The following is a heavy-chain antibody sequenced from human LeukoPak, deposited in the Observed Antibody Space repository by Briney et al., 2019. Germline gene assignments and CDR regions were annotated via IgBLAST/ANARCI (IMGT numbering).Heavy chain of an antibody. J-gene: IGHJ6*02. CDR3: ASHRRYYYGMDV. CDR2: IYYSGSA. CDR1: GGSISSYY. D-gene: IGHD3-16*02. Sequence: PSETLSLTCTVSGGSISSYYWSWIRQPPGKGLEWIGYIYYSGSANYNPSLKSRVTISVDTSKNQFSLKLSSVTAADTAVYYCASHRRYYYGMDVWGQGTTVTVSS. V-gene: IGHV4-59*01.